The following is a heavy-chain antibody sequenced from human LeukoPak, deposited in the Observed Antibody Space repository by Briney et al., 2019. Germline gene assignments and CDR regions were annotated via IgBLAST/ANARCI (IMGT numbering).Heavy chain of an antibody. Sequence: SETLSLTCTVSGGSISSGGFSWNWIRQPPGKGLEWIGYIYHIGTSYYNPSLKSRVAISIDRSKNQLSLKLTSVTAADTALYYCVRDRGRFFEGSMTWGHGTMVIVSS. CDR1: GGSISSGGFS. J-gene: IGHJ3*01. CDR3: VRDRGRFFEGSMT. D-gene: IGHD3-9*01. V-gene: IGHV4-30-2*01. CDR2: IYHIGTS.